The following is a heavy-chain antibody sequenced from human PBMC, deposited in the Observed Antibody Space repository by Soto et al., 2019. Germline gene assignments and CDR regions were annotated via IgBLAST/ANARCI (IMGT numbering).Heavy chain of an antibody. CDR1: GFTFSSYA. V-gene: IGHV3-30-3*01. CDR3: ARDRGAAAGTVYYYYGMDV. Sequence: QVQLVESGGGVVQPGRSLRLSCAASGFTFSSYAMHWVRQAPGKGLEWVAVISYDGSNKYYADSAKGRFTISRDNSKNTLYLQMNSLRAEDTAVYYCARDRGAAAGTVYYYYGMDVWGQGTTVTVSS. CDR2: ISYDGSNK. J-gene: IGHJ6*02. D-gene: IGHD6-13*01.